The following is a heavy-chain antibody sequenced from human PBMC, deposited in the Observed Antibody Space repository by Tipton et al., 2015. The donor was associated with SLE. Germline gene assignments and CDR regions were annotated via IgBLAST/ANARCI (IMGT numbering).Heavy chain of an antibody. D-gene: IGHD1-26*01. Sequence: TLSLTCAVYGGSFSGYYWSWIRQPPGKGLEWIGEINHSGSTNYNPSLKSRVTISVDTSKNQFSLRLTSVTAADTAVYYCARATGSFAGWYFDLWGRGTLVTVSS. CDR3: ARATGSFAGWYFDL. CDR1: GGSFSGYY. CDR2: INHSGST. V-gene: IGHV4-34*01. J-gene: IGHJ2*01.